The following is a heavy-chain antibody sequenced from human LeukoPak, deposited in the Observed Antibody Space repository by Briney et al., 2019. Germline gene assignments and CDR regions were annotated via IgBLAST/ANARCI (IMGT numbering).Heavy chain of an antibody. J-gene: IGHJ4*02. CDR3: AKEYGYTYGEFDY. V-gene: IGHV3-23*01. CDR2: ITSSGSNT. CDR1: GFTFSSYS. D-gene: IGHD5-18*01. Sequence: GGSLRLSCAASGFTFSSYSMSWVRQAPGKGLEWVSAITSSGSNTYFADSVKGRFTISRDNSKNTLYLQMNSLRAEDTAVYYCAKEYGYTYGEFDYWGQGTLVTVSS.